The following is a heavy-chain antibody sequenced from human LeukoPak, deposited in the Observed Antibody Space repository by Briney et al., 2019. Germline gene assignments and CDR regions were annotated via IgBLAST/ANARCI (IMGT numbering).Heavy chain of an antibody. J-gene: IGHJ4*02. CDR2: IYYSGST. CDR3: ARTSYYYGSGSYAHDDY. D-gene: IGHD3-10*01. V-gene: IGHV4-39*07. CDR1: GGSISSSSYY. Sequence: SETLSLTCTVSGGSISSSSYYWGWIRQPPGKGLEWIGSIYYSGSTYYNPSLKSRVTISVDTSKNQFSLKLSSVTAADTAVYYCARTSYYYGSGSYAHDDYWGQGTLVTVSS.